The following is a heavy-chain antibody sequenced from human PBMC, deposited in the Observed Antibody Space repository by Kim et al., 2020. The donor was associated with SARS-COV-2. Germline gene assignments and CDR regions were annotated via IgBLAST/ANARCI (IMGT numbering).Heavy chain of an antibody. V-gene: IGHV3-30*03. CDR2: ISNSGSKK. Sequence: GGSLRLSCVASGFTFSSYGMHWVRKAPGKGLEWVAVISNSGSKKYNADSAKGRFTISRDKSKNTLYLQMNTLSAEDTAAYFCARASFTYTGPWCNTFD. D-gene: IGHD2-8*02. CDR1: GFTFSSYG. CDR3: ARASFTYTGPWCNTFD. J-gene: IGHJ4*01.